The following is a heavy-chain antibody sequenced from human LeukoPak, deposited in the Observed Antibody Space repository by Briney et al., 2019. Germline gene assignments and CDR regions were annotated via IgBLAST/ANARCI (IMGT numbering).Heavy chain of an antibody. V-gene: IGHV3-11*04. CDR2: ISSGGDTI. CDR1: GFTFSDYY. J-gene: IGHJ6*03. D-gene: IGHD1-1*01. Sequence: GGSLRLSCAAPGFTFSDYYMSWIRQAPGKGLEWVSYISSGGDTIYYADSVKGRFTISRDNAKNSLYLQMDSLRAEDTAVYYCAKLMYYFYYMDVWGKGTTVTVSS. CDR3: AKLMYYFYYMDV.